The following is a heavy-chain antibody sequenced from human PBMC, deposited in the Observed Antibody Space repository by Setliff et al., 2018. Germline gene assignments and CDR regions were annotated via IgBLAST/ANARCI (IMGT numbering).Heavy chain of an antibody. CDR1: GFTFSSYW. CDR2: IKQDGSEK. Sequence: PGGSLRLSCAASGFTFSSYWMSWVRQAPGKGLEWVANIKQDGSEKYYVDSVKGRFTISRDNAKNSLYLQMNSLRAEDTAVYYCARAGSTIDSSGYSILPYFDYWGQGTLVTVSS. V-gene: IGHV3-7*01. CDR3: ARAGSTIDSSGYSILPYFDY. J-gene: IGHJ4*02. D-gene: IGHD3-22*01.